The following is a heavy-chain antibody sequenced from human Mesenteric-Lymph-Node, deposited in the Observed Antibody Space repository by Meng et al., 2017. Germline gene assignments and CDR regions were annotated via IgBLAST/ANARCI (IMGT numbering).Heavy chain of an antibody. CDR3: ARGLAGSGPDY. Sequence: SGKVSCKASGGTFSSYTISWVRQAPGQGLEWMGRIIPILGIANYAQKFQGRVTITADKSTSPAYMELISLRSADTAVYYCARGLAGSGPDYWGQGTLVTVSS. CDR1: GGTFSSYT. J-gene: IGHJ4*02. V-gene: IGHV1-69*02. D-gene: IGHD6-19*01. CDR2: IIPILGIA.